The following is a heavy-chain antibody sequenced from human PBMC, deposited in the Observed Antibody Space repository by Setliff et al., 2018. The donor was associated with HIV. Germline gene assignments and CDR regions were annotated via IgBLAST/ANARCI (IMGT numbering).Heavy chain of an antibody. V-gene: IGHV4-39*07. J-gene: IGHJ4*02. D-gene: IGHD5-12*01. Sequence: SEALSLTCIVSGGSISSSSYYWGWIRQPPGKGLEWIGNIYYSGTTYYHPSLKSRVTISVDTSKNQFSLKLSSVTAADTAVYYCARARRDGYTSPFDYWGQGTLVTVSS. CDR2: IYYSGTT. CDR3: ARARRDGYTSPFDY. CDR1: GGSISSSSYY.